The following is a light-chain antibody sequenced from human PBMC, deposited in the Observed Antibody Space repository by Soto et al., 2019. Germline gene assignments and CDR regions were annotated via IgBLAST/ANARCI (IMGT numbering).Light chain of an antibody. J-gene: IGLJ3*02. CDR1: SSDIGSYNY. V-gene: IGLV2-14*03. CDR3: SSYGASSTL. CDR2: DVS. Sequence: QSALTQPASLSGSPGQSITISCTGTSSDIGSYNYVSWYQQHPGKAHKLMIFDVSYRPSGISDRFSGSKSGYTASLTISGLQPEDEADYYCSSYGASSTLFGGATQLTVL.